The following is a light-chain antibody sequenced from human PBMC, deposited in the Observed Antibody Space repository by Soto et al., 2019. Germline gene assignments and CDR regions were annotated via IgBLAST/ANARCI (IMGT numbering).Light chain of an antibody. J-gene: IGKJ1*01. CDR3: QQSYSTLSWT. V-gene: IGKV1-39*01. Sequence: DIQMTQSPSSLSASVGDRVTITCRASQSISSYLNWYQQKPGKAPNLLIYAASSLQSGVPSRFSGSGSATDFTLTISSLQPEDFATYYCQQSYSTLSWTFGQGTKVEIK. CDR1: QSISSY. CDR2: AAS.